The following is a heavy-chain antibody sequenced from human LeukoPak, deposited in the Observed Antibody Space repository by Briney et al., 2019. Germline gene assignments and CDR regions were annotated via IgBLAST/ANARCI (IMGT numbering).Heavy chain of an antibody. CDR2: IWYDGSNK. Sequence: PGRYLRLSCAASGFTFSSYGMHWVRQAPGKGLEWVAVIWYDGSNKYYADSVKGRFTISRDNSKNTLYLQMNSLRAEDTAVYYCARDEDYGSGVILDYWGQGTLVTVSS. V-gene: IGHV3-33*01. CDR3: ARDEDYGSGVILDY. CDR1: GFTFSSYG. J-gene: IGHJ4*02. D-gene: IGHD3-10*01.